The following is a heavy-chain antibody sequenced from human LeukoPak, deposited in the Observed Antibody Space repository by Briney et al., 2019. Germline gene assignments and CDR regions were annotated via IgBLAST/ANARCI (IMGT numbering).Heavy chain of an antibody. J-gene: IGHJ3*02. D-gene: IGHD2-21*02. CDR2: IIPIFGTA. Sequence: ASVKVSCKASGGTFSSYAISWVRQAPGQGLEWMGGIIPIFGTANYAQKFQGRVTITADKSTSTAYMELSSLRSEDTAVYYCAREFKHIVVVTAIQSAFDIWGQGTMVTVSS. V-gene: IGHV1-69*06. CDR1: GGTFSSYA. CDR3: AREFKHIVVVTAIQSAFDI.